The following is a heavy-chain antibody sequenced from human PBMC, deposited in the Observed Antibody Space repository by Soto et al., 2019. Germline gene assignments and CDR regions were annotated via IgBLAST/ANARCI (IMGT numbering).Heavy chain of an antibody. J-gene: IGHJ5*02. D-gene: IGHD3-16*01. CDR3: ARELWGGYVGWFDP. V-gene: IGHV3-7*01. Sequence: GGSLRLSCAASGFTFSSYWMSWVRQAPGKGLEWVANIKQDGSEKYYVDSVKGRFTISRDNAKNSLYLQMNSLRAEDTAVYYCARELWGGYVGWFDPWGQGTLVTVSS. CDR2: IKQDGSEK. CDR1: GFTFSSYW.